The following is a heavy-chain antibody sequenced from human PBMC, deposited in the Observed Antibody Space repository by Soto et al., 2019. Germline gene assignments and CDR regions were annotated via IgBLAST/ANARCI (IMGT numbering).Heavy chain of an antibody. V-gene: IGHV3-11*01. D-gene: IGHD3-22*01. Sequence: QVQLVESGGGFVKTSGSLTLACGGSGFTFSDYYMSWVRQAPWKGLEWVAYISSSGNTIYYADSVKGRFTISRDNAKNSVFLQMSNLRAEDTALYFCAKMSSENYYDPVFSWGQGTLVTVSS. CDR2: ISSSGNTI. CDR3: AKMSSENYYDPVFS. CDR1: GFTFSDYY. J-gene: IGHJ4*02.